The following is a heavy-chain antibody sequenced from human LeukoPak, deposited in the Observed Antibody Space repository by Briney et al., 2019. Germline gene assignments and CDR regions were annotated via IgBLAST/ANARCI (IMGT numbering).Heavy chain of an antibody. CDR1: GGSISSGGYS. V-gene: IGHV4-31*03. J-gene: IGHJ4*02. D-gene: IGHD1-7*01. CDR2: IYYSGST. Sequence: SETLSLTCTVSGGSISSGGYSWSWIRQHPGKGLEWIGYIYYSGSTYYNPSLKSRVTISVDTSKNQFSLKLSSVTAADTAVYYCARAPLNWNYGQGYFDYWGQGTLVTVSS. CDR3: ARAPLNWNYGQGYFDY.